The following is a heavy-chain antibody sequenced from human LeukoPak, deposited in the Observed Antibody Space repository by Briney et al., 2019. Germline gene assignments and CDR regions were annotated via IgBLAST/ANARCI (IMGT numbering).Heavy chain of an antibody. Sequence: GGSLRLSCAASGFTFDDYGMSWVRQAPGKGLDWVSGINWNGGSTGYADSVKGRFTISRDNAKNSLYLQMNSLRAEHTALYYCAREDSSSSSDYWGQGTLVTVSS. D-gene: IGHD6-13*01. CDR3: AREDSSSSSDY. V-gene: IGHV3-20*04. J-gene: IGHJ4*02. CDR2: INWNGGST. CDR1: GFTFDDYG.